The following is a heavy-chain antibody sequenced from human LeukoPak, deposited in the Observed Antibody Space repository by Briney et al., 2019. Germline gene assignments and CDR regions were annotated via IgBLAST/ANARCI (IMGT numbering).Heavy chain of an antibody. CDR2: IYYSGST. J-gene: IGHJ4*02. D-gene: IGHD2-15*01. V-gene: IGHV4-39*07. Sequence: PSETLSLTCTVSGGSIGSSSYYWGWIRQPPGKGLEWIGSIYYSGSTYYNPSLKSRVTISVDTSKKQFSLKLSSVTAADTAVYYCARGYCSGGSCCNDYWGQGTLVIVSS. CDR1: GGSIGSSSYY. CDR3: ARGYCSGGSCCNDY.